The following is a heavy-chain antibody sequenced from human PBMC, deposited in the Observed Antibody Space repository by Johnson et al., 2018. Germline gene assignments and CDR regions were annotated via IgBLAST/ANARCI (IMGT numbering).Heavy chain of an antibody. D-gene: IGHD3-10*01. CDR2: ISSSSSYI. J-gene: IGHJ6*02. V-gene: IGHV3-21*01. CDR1: GFTFSSYS. CDR3: ARDPMVRGVPTGGV. Sequence: VQLVQSGGGLVKPGGSLRLSCAASGFTFSSYSMNWVRQAPGKGLEWVSSISSSSSYIYYADSLKGRFTISRDNAKNSLYLQMNSLRAEDTAVYYCARDPMVRGVPTGGVWGQGTTVTVSS.